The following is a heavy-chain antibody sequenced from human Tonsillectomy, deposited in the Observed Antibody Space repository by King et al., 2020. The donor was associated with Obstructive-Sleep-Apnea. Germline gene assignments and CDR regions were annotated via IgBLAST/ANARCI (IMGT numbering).Heavy chain of an antibody. CDR3: AHSPAHMVRGVDNWFDP. CDR2: IYWDDDK. CDR1: VFSLSTSGVG. J-gene: IGHJ5*02. V-gene: IGHV2-5*02. Sequence: QLTLKESGPTLVKPTQTLTLTCTFSVFSLSTSGVGVGWIRQPPGKALEWLALIYWDDDKRFSPSLKSRLTLTKDTPQNQMVLTRTNMDPVDTATYYCAHSPAHMVRGVDNWFDPWGQGTLVTVSS. D-gene: IGHD3-10*01.